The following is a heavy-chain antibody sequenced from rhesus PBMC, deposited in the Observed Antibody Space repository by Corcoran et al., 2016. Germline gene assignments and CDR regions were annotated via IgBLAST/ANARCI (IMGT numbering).Heavy chain of an antibody. CDR1: GGSISSNC. J-gene: IGHJ5-2*02. V-gene: IGHV4-173*01. CDR3: ARDAFWNYAYNSLDV. Sequence: QLPLQESGPGLVKPSETLSLTSAVSGGSISSNCWSWIRQPPGKGLEWIGRISGRWGSTTYTPAHKSPVTIATDTNKNKLSLKLVCVTAADTAVYYLARDAFWNYAYNSLDVWGRGVLVTVSS. CDR2: ISGRWGST. D-gene: IGHD1-26*01.